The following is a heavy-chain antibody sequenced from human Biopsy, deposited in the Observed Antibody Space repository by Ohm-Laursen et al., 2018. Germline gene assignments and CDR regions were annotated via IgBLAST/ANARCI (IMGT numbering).Heavy chain of an antibody. CDR2: IYTIGDT. V-gene: IGHV4-4*07. Sequence: TLSLTCTVSGASITGYFWTWVRQPAGKGLEWIGHIYTIGDTTYNPSLESRVTMSLDTSKIQFSLKMTSLTAADTAVYFCAREDEGLLRALDLWGQGTMVTVSS. CDR1: GASITGYF. D-gene: IGHD3-3*01. J-gene: IGHJ3*01. CDR3: AREDEGLLRALDL.